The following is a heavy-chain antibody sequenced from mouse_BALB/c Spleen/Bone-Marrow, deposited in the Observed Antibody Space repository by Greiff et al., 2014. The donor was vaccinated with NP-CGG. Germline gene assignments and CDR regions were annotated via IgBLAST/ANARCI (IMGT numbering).Heavy chain of an antibody. V-gene: IGHV1-80*01. CDR2: IHPGDGDT. CDR3: ARVYYGNLDY. CDR1: GYEGRKER. D-gene: IGHD2-1*01. J-gene: IGHJ2*01. Sequence: LEESGAELVRPGSSVKIACKASGYEGRKERRKRGKKRKRKGGEGIGQIHPGDGDTNNNGKFKGKATLTTDKSSSTAYMQLSSLSAEDSAVYFCARVYYGNLDYWGQGTTLTVSS.